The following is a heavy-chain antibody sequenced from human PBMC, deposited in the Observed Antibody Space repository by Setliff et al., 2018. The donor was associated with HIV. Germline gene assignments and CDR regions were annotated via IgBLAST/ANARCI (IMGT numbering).Heavy chain of an antibody. CDR3: AKSPPDYDILTGWPEYFDY. J-gene: IGHJ4*02. CDR2: IYRAGST. Sequence: PGGSLRLSCEASGFTVSSSYMAWVRQAPGKGLECVSTIYRAGSTYHRDSVKGRFTISRDNAKNSLYLQMNSLRAEDTAVYYCAKSPPDYDILTGWPEYFDYWGQGTLVTVSS. V-gene: IGHV3-66*01. D-gene: IGHD3-9*01. CDR1: GFTVSSSY.